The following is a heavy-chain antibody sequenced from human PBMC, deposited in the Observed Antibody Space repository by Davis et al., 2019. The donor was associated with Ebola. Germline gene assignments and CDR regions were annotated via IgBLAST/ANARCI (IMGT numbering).Heavy chain of an antibody. CDR2: INHSGST. CDR3: ARGTAYGGNSVWFDP. D-gene: IGHD4-23*01. J-gene: IGHJ5*02. V-gene: IGHV4-4*02. Sequence: SETLSLTCAVSGDSISSRNWWSWVRQLPGKGLEWIGEINHSGSTNYNPSLKSRVTISVDTSKNQFSLKLSSVTAADTAVYYCARGTAYGGNSVWFDPWGQGTLVTVSS. CDR1: GDSISSRNW.